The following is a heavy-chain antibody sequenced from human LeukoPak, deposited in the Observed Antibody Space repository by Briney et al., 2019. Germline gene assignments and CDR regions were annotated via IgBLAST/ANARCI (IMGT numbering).Heavy chain of an antibody. Sequence: PSETLSLTCTVSGYSISSGYYWGWIRQPPGKGLEWIGSIYHSGSTYYNPSLKSRVTISVDTSKNQFSLKLSSVTAADTAVYYCARGRPYYDKDQTAFDIWGQGTMVTVSS. J-gene: IGHJ3*02. V-gene: IGHV4-38-2*02. CDR3: ARGRPYYDKDQTAFDI. CDR1: GYSISSGYY. D-gene: IGHD3-22*01. CDR2: IYHSGST.